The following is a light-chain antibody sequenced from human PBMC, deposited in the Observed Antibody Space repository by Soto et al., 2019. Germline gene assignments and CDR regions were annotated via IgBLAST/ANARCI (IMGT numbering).Light chain of an antibody. V-gene: IGKV1-33*01. J-gene: IGKJ5*01. Sequence: DIQMTQSPSSLSASVGDRVTITCQASQDISNYLNGYQQKPGKAPKLLIYDASNLETGVPSRFSGSGSGTDFTFTISSLQPEDIATYYCQQYDNLPRGMAITFGQGTRLEIK. CDR3: QQYDNLPRGMAIT. CDR2: DAS. CDR1: QDISNY.